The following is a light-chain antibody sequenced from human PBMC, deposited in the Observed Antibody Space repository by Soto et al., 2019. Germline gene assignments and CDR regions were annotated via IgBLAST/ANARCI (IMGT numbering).Light chain of an antibody. J-gene: IGLJ1*01. CDR3: CSYAGSIYV. Sequence: QSALTQPPSASGSPGQSVTISCTGTNSDIGAYNYVSWYQHHPGKAPKLIISEVSKRPSGVPARFSGSKSGNTASLTVSGLQAEDEADYYCCSYAGSIYVFGTGTKLTVL. CDR2: EVS. CDR1: NSDIGAYNY. V-gene: IGLV2-8*01.